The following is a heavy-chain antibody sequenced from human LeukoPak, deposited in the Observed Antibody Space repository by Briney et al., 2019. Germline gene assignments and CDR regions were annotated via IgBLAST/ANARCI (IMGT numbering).Heavy chain of an antibody. CDR1: GFTFSSHW. CDR2: INSDGSST. Sequence: GGSLRLSCAASGFTFSSHWMHRVRQAPGKGLVWVSRINSDGSSTSYADSVKGRFTISRDNAKNTLYLQMNSLRAEDTAVYYCARVRSSWHVFDYWGQGTLVTVSS. D-gene: IGHD6-13*01. CDR3: ARVRSSWHVFDY. J-gene: IGHJ4*02. V-gene: IGHV3-74*01.